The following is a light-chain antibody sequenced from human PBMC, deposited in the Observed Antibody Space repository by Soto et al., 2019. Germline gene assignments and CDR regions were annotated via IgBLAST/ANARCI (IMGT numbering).Light chain of an antibody. V-gene: IGKV1-9*01. Sequence: IQLTQSPSSLSASVVERATLTFLASQGISSYLGWYQQKPGKAPNLLIYDASTLHSGVPSRFSGGGSGTDFTLTISSLQPEDFATYYCQQVNVYPSTCGGGTKGDIK. J-gene: IGKJ4*01. CDR3: QQVNVYPST. CDR1: QGISSY. CDR2: DAS.